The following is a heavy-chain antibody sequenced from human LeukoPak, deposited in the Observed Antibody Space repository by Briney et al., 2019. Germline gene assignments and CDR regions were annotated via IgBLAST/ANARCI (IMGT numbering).Heavy chain of an antibody. CDR2: IYYSGST. D-gene: IGHD3-10*01. V-gene: IGHV4-59*01. J-gene: IGHJ3*02. CDR3: ARGGITPYAFDI. CDR1: GGSISSYY. Sequence: SETLSLTCTVSGGSISSYYWSWIRQPPGKGLEWIGYIYYSGSTNYNPSLKSRVTISVDTSKNQFSLKLSSVTAADTAVYYCARGGITPYAFDIWGQWTMVTVSS.